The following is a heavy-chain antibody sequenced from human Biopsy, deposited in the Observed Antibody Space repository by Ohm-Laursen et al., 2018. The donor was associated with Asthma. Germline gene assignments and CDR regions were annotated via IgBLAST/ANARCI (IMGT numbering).Heavy chain of an antibody. CDR1: GFTFGDYW. CDR2: IKHDGSEK. V-gene: IGHV3-7*01. J-gene: IGHJ1*01. D-gene: IGHD3-3*02. Sequence: GSLRLSCAASGFTFGDYWMSWVRQVPGKGLEWVANIKHDGSEKNHVDSLKGRFTISGDNAKNSLYLQMNSLRAEDTAVYYCARTFHFWSPYHAEHYQLWGQAPWSPSPQ. CDR3: ARTFHFWSPYHAEHYQL.